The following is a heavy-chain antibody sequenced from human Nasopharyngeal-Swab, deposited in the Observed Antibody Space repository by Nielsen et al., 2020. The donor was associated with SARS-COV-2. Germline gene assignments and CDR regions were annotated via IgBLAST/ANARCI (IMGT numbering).Heavy chain of an antibody. CDR3: ARDLDSSSWYPYYFDY. V-gene: IGHV6-1*01. D-gene: IGHD6-13*01. J-gene: IGHJ4*02. Sequence: WIRQSPSRGLEWLGRTYYRSKWYNDYAVSVKSRITINPDTSKIQLSLQLNSVTPEDSAVYYCARDLDSSSWYPYYFDYWGQGTLVTVSS. CDR2: TYYRSKWYN.